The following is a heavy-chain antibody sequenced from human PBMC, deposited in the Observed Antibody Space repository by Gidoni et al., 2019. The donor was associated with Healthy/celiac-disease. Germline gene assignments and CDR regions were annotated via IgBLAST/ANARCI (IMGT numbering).Heavy chain of an antibody. J-gene: IGHJ4*02. D-gene: IGHD5-18*01. V-gene: IGHV3-23*01. Sequence: EVPLLVSGGGLVQPGGSLRPSCAAYGFPFSSYAINWFRQVSGKGLEWVSAIRGSSGSTYYADSVKGRFTISRDNAKNPLYLQMNSLRAEDTAVYYCAKGRQYTFGPDYWGQGTLVTVSS. CDR2: IRGSSGST. CDR1: GFPFSSYA. CDR3: AKGRQYTFGPDY.